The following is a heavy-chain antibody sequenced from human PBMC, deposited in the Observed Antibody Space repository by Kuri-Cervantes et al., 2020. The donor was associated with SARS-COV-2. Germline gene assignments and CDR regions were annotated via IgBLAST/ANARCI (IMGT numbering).Heavy chain of an antibody. CDR1: GGTFSSYA. J-gene: IGHJ6*03. V-gene: IGHV1-69*13. CDR2: IIPIFGTA. CDR3: ARVKYYDSSGYYGPHYYYYYYMDV. Sequence: SVKVSCKASGGTFSSYAVSWVRQAPGQGLEWMGGIIPIFGTANYAQKFQGRVTITADESTSTAYMELSSLRSEDTAVYYCARVKYYDSSGYYGPHYYYYYYMDVWGKGTTVTVSS. D-gene: IGHD3-22*01.